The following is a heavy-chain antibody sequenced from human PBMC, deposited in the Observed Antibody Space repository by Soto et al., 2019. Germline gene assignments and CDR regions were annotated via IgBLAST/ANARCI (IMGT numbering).Heavy chain of an antibody. CDR3: GIQVLRLDYGDYLGY. Sequence: QQQLQESGPGLVKPSETLSLTCTVSGGSISSSSYYWGWIRQPPGKGLEWIGSIYYSGSTYYNPSLKGRVTISVDPAKNHSPGNLRALTPEDTVVYSWGIQVLRLDYGDYLGYWGRGTLVPFPS. J-gene: IGHJ4*02. CDR2: IYYSGST. D-gene: IGHD4-17*01. V-gene: IGHV4-39*01. CDR1: GGSISSSSYY.